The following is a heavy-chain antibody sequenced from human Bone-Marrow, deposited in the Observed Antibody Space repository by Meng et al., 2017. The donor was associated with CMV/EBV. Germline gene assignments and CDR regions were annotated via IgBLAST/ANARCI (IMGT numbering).Heavy chain of an antibody. D-gene: IGHD6-19*01. CDR3: ARGGYTSVWS. CDR2: TYYRSKWNN. J-gene: IGHJ5*02. CDR1: GDSVSSNSAA. Sequence: AISGDSVSSNSAAWNWIRQSPSRGLEWLGRTYYRSKWNNDYAASVKSRITIIPDTSKNEFSLQLNSVTPEDTAVYYCARGGYTSVWSWGQGTLVTVSS. V-gene: IGHV6-1*01.